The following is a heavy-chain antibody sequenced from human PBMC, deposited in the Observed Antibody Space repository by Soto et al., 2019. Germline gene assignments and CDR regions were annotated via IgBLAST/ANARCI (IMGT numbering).Heavy chain of an antibody. CDR3: ASSRSYSAPLEAADY. V-gene: IGHV3-33*01. D-gene: IGHD2-15*01. J-gene: IGHJ4*02. CDR2: IWYDGSNK. CDR1: GLTFSSYG. Sequence: GGSLRLSCAASGLTFSSYGMHWVRQAPGEGLEWVALIWYDGSNKYYTDSVKGRFTISRDNSKNTLYLQMNSLRAEDTAVYFCASSRSYSAPLEAADYWGPGTLVTVSS.